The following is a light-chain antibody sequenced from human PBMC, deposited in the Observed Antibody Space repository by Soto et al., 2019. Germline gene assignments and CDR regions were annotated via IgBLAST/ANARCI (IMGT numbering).Light chain of an antibody. CDR2: GAS. Sequence: ETLMTQSPATLSVSPGERATLSCRASQSVKSNLAWYQQKPGQAPRLLIYGASTRATGIPARFSGSGSGTEFTLSISSLQSEDFAVYYCQQYDNWPPWTFGQGTKVEIK. CDR1: QSVKSN. J-gene: IGKJ1*01. CDR3: QQYDNWPPWT. V-gene: IGKV3-15*01.